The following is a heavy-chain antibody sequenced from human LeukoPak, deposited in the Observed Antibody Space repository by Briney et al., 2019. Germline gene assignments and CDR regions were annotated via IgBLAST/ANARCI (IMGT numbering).Heavy chain of an antibody. CDR1: GYTFTGYY. Sequence: ASVKVSCKASGYTFTGYYMHWMRQAPGQGLELMGRISPNRSGTNYAQKFQGRVTMTRDKSISKAYMELSRLRAADAAVEYRGREGMDQIGYWGQGTLVTVSS. D-gene: IGHD2-2*03. CDR3: GREGMDQIGY. J-gene: IGHJ4*02. V-gene: IGHV1-2*06. CDR2: ISPNRSGT.